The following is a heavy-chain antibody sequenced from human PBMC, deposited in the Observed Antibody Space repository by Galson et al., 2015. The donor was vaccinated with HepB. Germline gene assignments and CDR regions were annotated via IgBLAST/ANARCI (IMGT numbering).Heavy chain of an antibody. CDR3: AKRPSIVAGKY. CDR1: GFTFSNYA. Sequence: SLRLSCAASGFTFSNYAMSWVRQAPGKGLEWVSSITASGGSTYYADSVKGRFTISRDNSKNTLYLQMNSLRAEDTAVYYCAKRPSIVAGKYWGQGTLVTVSS. V-gene: IGHV3-23*01. J-gene: IGHJ4*02. CDR2: ITASGGST. D-gene: IGHD5-12*01.